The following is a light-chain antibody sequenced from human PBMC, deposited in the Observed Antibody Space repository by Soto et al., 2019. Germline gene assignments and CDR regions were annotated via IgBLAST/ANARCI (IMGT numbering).Light chain of an antibody. CDR1: TSDIGSYNF. V-gene: IGLV2-14*03. J-gene: IGLJ3*02. Sequence: QSALTQPASVSGSPGQTITISCAGTTSDIGSYNFVSWYQQHPGTAPKLIIYEVTNRPLGISSRFSGSRSGNTASLTISGLRTEDEAHYYCSSCTLNTTRVFGGGTKLTVL. CDR2: EVT. CDR3: SSCTLNTTRV.